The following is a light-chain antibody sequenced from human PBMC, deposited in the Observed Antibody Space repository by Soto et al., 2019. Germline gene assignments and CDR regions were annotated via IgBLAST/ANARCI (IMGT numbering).Light chain of an antibody. J-gene: IGLJ1*01. CDR3: CSYALL. CDR2: EGT. CDR1: NSDVGTHNL. Sequence: QSALTQPASVSGSPGQSITISCTGTNSDVGTHNLVSWYQQHPGKAPKLIIYEGTKRPSGVSNRFSGSKSGNTASLTFSGLQAEDEADYYCCSYALLFGTGTKVTVL. V-gene: IGLV2-23*01.